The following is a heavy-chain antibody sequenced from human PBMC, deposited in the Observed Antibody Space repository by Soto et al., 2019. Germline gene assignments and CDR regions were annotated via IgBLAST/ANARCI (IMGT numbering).Heavy chain of an antibody. V-gene: IGHV3-23*01. Sequence: EVQLLESGGGLVQPGGSLRLSCAASGFTFSSYAMRWVRQAPGKGLEWVSAIRGSGDSTYYADSVKGRFTVSRDNSKNTLYLQMNSLRAADTAVYYCARRGSGSYYDYWGHGTLVTVSS. CDR3: ARRGSGSYYDY. D-gene: IGHD1-26*01. CDR2: IRGSGDST. CDR1: GFTFSSYA. J-gene: IGHJ4*01.